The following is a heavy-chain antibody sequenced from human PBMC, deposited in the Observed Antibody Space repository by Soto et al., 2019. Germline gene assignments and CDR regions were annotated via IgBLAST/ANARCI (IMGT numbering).Heavy chain of an antibody. CDR1: GDSISSGGYY. J-gene: IGHJ4*02. D-gene: IGHD2-15*01. CDR2: IYYSGST. CDR3: AREGGSYSSYFDY. Sequence: QVRLQESGPGLVKPSQTLSLTCTVSGDSISSGGYYWSWIRQHPGKGLEWIGFIYYSGSTSYNPSLKSRVTISVDTSKNQFSLKLSSVTAADTAVYYCAREGGSYSSYFDYWGQGTLVTVSS. V-gene: IGHV4-31*03.